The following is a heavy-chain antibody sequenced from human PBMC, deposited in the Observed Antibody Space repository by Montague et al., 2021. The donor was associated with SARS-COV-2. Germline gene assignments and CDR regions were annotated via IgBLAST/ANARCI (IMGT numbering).Heavy chain of an antibody. D-gene: IGHD6-19*01. CDR2: IYYSGST. Sequence: TLSLTCTVSGGSISSGDYYWSWIRQHPGKGLEWIGYIYYSGSTYYNPSLKSRVTTSVDTSKNQFSLKLSSVTAADTAVYYCARGGSYSSGWYGVDYYYGMDVWGQGTTVTVSS. CDR1: GGSISSGDYY. CDR3: ARGGSYSSGWYGVDYYYGMDV. V-gene: IGHV4-31*03. J-gene: IGHJ6*02.